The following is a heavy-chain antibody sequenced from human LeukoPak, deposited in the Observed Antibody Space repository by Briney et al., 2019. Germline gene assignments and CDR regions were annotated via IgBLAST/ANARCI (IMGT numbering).Heavy chain of an antibody. J-gene: IGHJ4*02. CDR3: TTDLVDSRGYYNRFDY. CDR1: GFTFSNAW. V-gene: IGHV3-15*01. D-gene: IGHD3-22*01. CDR2: IKSKTDGGST. Sequence: GGSLRLSCAASGFTFSNAWMSWVRQAPGKGLEWVGRIKSKTDGGSTDYAAPVKGRFTISRDDSKNTLYLQMNSLKPEDTAVYSCTTDLVDSRGYYNRFDYWGQGTLVNASS.